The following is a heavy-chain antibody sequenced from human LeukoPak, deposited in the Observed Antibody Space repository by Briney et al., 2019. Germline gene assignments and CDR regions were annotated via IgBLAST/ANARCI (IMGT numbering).Heavy chain of an antibody. J-gene: IGHJ4*02. V-gene: IGHV1-69*01. CDR2: IVPIFGTA. CDR1: GGTFSSYA. Sequence: SVKVSCKASGGTFSSYAISWVRQAPGQGLEWMGGIVPIFGTASYAQKFQGRVTITADESTSTAYMELSSLGSEDTAVYYCARGISSSWYQDYWGQGTLVTVSS. D-gene: IGHD6-13*01. CDR3: ARGISSSWYQDY.